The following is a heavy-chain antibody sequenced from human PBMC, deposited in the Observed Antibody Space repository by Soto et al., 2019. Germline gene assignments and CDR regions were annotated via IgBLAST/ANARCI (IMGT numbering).Heavy chain of an antibody. CDR2: ISYDGSNK. J-gene: IGHJ4*02. CDR1: GFNFSSYA. V-gene: IGHV3-30-3*01. Sequence: GSPRLSCSASGFNFSSYAMHWFRTAPCKGLEWGAFISYDGSNKYYADAVKVRFTISRDNSKNTLYLQMNSLRAEDTAVYYCAREQNVLRFLEWLSSQWPPFDYWGQGTLVTVSS. D-gene: IGHD3-3*01. CDR3: AREQNVLRFLEWLSSQWPPFDY.